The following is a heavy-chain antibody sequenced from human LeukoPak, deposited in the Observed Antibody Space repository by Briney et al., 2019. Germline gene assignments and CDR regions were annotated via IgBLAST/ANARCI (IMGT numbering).Heavy chain of an antibody. CDR2: IYYSGST. CDR3: ARANGGGYSSGWPFDY. V-gene: IGHV4-59*01. Sequence: SETLSLTCTVSGVSISSYYWSWIRQPPGKGLEWIGHIYYSGSTNYNPSLKSRVTISVDTSKNQLSLKLSSVTAADTAVYYCARANGGGYSSGWPFDYWGQGTLVTVSS. CDR1: GVSISSYY. D-gene: IGHD6-19*01. J-gene: IGHJ4*02.